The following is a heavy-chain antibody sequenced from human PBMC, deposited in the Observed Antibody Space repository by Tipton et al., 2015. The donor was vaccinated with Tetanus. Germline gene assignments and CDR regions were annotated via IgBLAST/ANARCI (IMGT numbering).Heavy chain of an antibody. CDR3: ARDGRIVVVPAAIHYYYGMDV. V-gene: IGHV4-34*01. CDR2: INHSGST. CDR1: GGSFSGYY. J-gene: IGHJ6*02. Sequence: TLSLTCAVYGGSFSGYYWSWIRQPPGKGLEWIGEINHSGSTNYNPSLKSRVTMSVDTSKNQFSLKLSSVTAADTAVYYCARDGRIVVVPAAIHYYYGMDVWGQGTTVTVSS. D-gene: IGHD2-2*02.